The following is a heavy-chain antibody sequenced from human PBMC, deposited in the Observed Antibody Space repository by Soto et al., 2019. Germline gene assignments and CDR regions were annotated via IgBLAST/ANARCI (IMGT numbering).Heavy chain of an antibody. Sequence: GGSLRLSCAASGFTFSSYSMNWVRQAPGKGLEWVSYISSSSSTIYYADSVKGRFTISRDNAKNSLYLQMNSLRDEDTAVYYCARDLRFLEWSPGYYYGMDVWGQGTTVTVSS. V-gene: IGHV3-48*02. D-gene: IGHD3-3*01. CDR3: ARDLRFLEWSPGYYYGMDV. J-gene: IGHJ6*02. CDR2: ISSSSSTI. CDR1: GFTFSSYS.